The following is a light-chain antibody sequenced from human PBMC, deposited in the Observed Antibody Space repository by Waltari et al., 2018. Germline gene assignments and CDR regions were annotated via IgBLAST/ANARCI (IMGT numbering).Light chain of an antibody. CDR3: AAWDDGLNGWV. V-gene: IGLV1-44*01. CDR1: GSNIGSST. CDR2: TNI. Sequence: QSVLTQPPSASGTPGQRVTISCSGSGSNIGSSTVNWYQQFPGAAPKLLIYTNIQTPAGVPDGFSGSKSGTSGYLASSGLQSEDEADYYCAAWDDGLNGWVFGGRTKLTVL. J-gene: IGLJ3*02.